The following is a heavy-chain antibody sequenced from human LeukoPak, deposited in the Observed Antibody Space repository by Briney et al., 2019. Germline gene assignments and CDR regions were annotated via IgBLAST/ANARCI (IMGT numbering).Heavy chain of an antibody. Sequence: GGSLRLSGAASGFTFSSYAMHWVRQAPGKGLEWVAVISYDGSNKYYADSVKGRFTISRDNSKTTLYLQMNSLRAEDTAVYYCARDDSGSSGWTGNADYWGQGTLVTVSS. J-gene: IGHJ4*02. CDR3: ARDDSGSSGWTGNADY. V-gene: IGHV3-30-3*01. CDR2: ISYDGSNK. D-gene: IGHD6-19*01. CDR1: GFTFSSYA.